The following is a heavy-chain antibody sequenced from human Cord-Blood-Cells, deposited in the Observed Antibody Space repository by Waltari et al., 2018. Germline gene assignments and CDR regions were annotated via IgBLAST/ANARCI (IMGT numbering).Heavy chain of an antibody. CDR2: IWYDGSNK. V-gene: IGHV3-33*08. Sequence: QVQLVESGGGVVKPGRSLRPPCAASGFTLSIHGLHWCRQAPGKGLEWVAVIWYDGSNKYYADSVKGRFTISRDNSKNTLYLQMNSLRAEDTAMYYCAKQTLTGDAFDIWGQGTMVTVSS. J-gene: IGHJ3*02. CDR3: AKQTLTGDAFDI. CDR1: GFTLSIHG. D-gene: IGHD7-27*01.